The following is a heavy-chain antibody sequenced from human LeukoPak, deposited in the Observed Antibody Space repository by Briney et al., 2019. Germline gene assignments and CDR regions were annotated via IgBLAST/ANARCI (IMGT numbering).Heavy chain of an antibody. V-gene: IGHV3-21*01. Sequence: GGSLRLSCAASGFTFSSYSMNWVRQAPGKGLEWVSSISSSSSYIYYADSVKGRFTISRDNAKNSLYLQMNSLRAEDTAVYYCATPPGRRYCYDSSGFVDYWGQGTLVTVSS. CDR1: GFTFSSYS. J-gene: IGHJ4*02. D-gene: IGHD3-22*01. CDR2: ISSSSSYI. CDR3: ATPPGRRYCYDSSGFVDY.